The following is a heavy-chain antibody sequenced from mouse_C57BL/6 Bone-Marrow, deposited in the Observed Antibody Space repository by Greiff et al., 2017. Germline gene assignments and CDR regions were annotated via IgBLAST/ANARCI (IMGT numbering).Heavy chain of an antibody. Sequence: QVQLQQPGAELVKPGASVKLSCKASGYTFTSYWMHWVKQRPGRGLEWIGRIDPNSGGTNYNEKFKGKATLTADKSSSTAYMQFSSLTSEDSAIYYCARQVFDWYFDVWGTGTTVTVSS. J-gene: IGHJ1*03. CDR1: GYTFTSYW. CDR2: IDPNSGGT. CDR3: ARQVFDWYFDV. V-gene: IGHV1-62-3*01.